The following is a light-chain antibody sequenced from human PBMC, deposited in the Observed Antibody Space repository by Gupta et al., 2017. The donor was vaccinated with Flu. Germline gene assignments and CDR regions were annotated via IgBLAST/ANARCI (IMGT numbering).Light chain of an antibody. V-gene: IGKV1-33*01. CDR2: DAS. J-gene: IGKJ3*01. CDR3: QQYDNLPLT. CDR1: QDISNY. Sequence: DIQLTQSPSSLSASVGDRVTLTCRASQDISNYLHWYQQKPGKAPKLLIYDASTLETGVPSRFSGGGYGTDFTFTISSLQPEDIATYYCQQYDNLPLTFGPGTKVNIK.